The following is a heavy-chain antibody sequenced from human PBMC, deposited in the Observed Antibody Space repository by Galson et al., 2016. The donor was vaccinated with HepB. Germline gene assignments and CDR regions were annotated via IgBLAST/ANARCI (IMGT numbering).Heavy chain of an antibody. J-gene: IGHJ4*02. D-gene: IGHD6-13*01. Sequence: SLRLSCAASGFTFSSYGMHWVRQAPGKGLEWVAVLSYDGRQKKYGDSVKGRFTISRDNSNNTLYLQMDSLRPEDTAVYYCAKGVKAAAGTLDAYWGQGTLVTVSS. CDR3: AKGVKAAAGTLDAY. CDR1: GFTFSSYG. CDR2: LSYDGRQK. V-gene: IGHV3-30*18.